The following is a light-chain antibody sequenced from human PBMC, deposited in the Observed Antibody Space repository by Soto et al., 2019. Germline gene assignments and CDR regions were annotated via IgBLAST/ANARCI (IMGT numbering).Light chain of an antibody. CDR3: QQSYSSPPT. Sequence: DIQMTQSVSSLSAYLEDRVIITCRASQSISNHLNWYQQKPGKAPKLLIFAASSLQSGVPSRFSGSRSGPDFTLTISSLQPEDFATYYCQQSYSSPPTFGQGTKVDIK. CDR2: AAS. V-gene: IGKV1-39*01. J-gene: IGKJ1*01. CDR1: QSISNH.